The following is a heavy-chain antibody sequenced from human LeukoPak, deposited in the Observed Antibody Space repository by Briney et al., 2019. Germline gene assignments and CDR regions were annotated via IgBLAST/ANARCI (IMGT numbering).Heavy chain of an antibody. CDR3: AGGPIGGTTTYFFGY. CDR2: IYTSGST. D-gene: IGHD4-11*01. CDR1: GGSISNVNYY. Sequence: PSETLSLTCTVSGGSISNVNYYWSWLRQPAGRGLEWIGRIYTSGSTNYNPSLKSRVTISMDTSKNEFSLKLSSVTAADTALYYCAGGPIGGTTTYFFGYWGQGTLVTVSS. J-gene: IGHJ4*02. V-gene: IGHV4-61*02.